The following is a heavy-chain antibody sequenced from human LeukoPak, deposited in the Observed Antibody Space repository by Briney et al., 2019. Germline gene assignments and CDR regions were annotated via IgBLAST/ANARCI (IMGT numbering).Heavy chain of an antibody. V-gene: IGHV4-39*01. D-gene: IGHD6-19*01. CDR3: AGTKESSGWTYFDY. Sequence: SETLSLTCTVSGGSISSSSYYWGWIRQPPGKGLEWIGSIYYSGSTYYNPSLKSRVTISVDTSKNQFSLKLSSVTATDTAVYYCAGTKESSGWTYFDYWGQGTLVTLSS. CDR1: GGSISSSSYY. CDR2: IYYSGST. J-gene: IGHJ4*02.